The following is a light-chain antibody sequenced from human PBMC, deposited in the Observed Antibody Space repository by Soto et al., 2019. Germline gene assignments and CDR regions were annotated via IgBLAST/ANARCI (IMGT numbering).Light chain of an antibody. J-gene: IGKJ3*01. CDR1: QDVRTW. V-gene: IGKV1-12*01. CDR2: AAS. CDR3: QQVNEIHLT. Sequence: IQMTESPSSVSASIGDRVTSTCRARQDVRTWLAWYQQKPGRAPKLLIHAASRLQSGVPSRFSGSGSGTDFTLTISNLQPGDLGTYYCQQVNEIHLTFGPGTKVDMK.